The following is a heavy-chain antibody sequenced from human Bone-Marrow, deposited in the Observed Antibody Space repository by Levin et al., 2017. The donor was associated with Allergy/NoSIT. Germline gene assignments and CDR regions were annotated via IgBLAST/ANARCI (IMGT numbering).Heavy chain of an antibody. CDR1: GFVFSDYY. CDR2: ISGSGSTI. V-gene: IGHV3-11*01. CDR3: ARDNGHCSGGSCFSPDFDY. D-gene: IGHD2-15*01. Sequence: PGGSLRLSCATSGFVFSDYYMNWIRQAPGKGLEWISYISGSGSTIYDADSVKGRFTVSRDNAKNSLFLDMNSLRADDTAVYYCARDNGHCSGGSCFSPDFDYWGQGIQVTVSS. J-gene: IGHJ4*02.